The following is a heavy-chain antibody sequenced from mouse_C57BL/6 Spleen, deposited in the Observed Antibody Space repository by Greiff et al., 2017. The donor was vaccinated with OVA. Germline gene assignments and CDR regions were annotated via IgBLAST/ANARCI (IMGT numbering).Heavy chain of an antibody. D-gene: IGHD2-1*01. CDR1: GFSLTSYG. V-gene: IGHV2-6*03. CDR3: ARGYYGPDYYAMDY. CDR2: IWSDGST. Sequence: QVQLQQSGPGLVAPSQSLSITCTVSGFSLTSYGVHWVRQPPGKGLEWLVVIWSDGSTTYNSALKSRLSISKDNSKSQVFLKMNSLQTDDTAMHYCARGYYGPDYYAMDYWGQGTSVTVSS. J-gene: IGHJ4*01.